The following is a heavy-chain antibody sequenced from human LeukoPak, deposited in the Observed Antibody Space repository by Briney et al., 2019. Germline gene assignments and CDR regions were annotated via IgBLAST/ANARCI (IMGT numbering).Heavy chain of an antibody. CDR3: XXXPMGILDY. V-gene: IGHV3-30*03. CDR1: GFTFNTFG. Sequence: GGSLRLSCTASGFTFNTFGMHWVRQAPGKGLEWVAVMSYEEGHEYYADSVKGRFSISRDNSKNTLYLQMNSLRAEDTAVYYXXXXPMGILDYWGQGTLVTVSS. D-gene: IGHD7-27*01. J-gene: IGHJ4*02. CDR2: MSYEEGHE.